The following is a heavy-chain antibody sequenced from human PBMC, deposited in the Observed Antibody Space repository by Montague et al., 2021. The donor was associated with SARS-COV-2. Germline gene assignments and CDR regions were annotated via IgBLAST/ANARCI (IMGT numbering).Heavy chain of an antibody. D-gene: IGHD4-23*01. CDR1: GFSLSTSGMC. CDR2: SDWXDDK. CDR3: ARSYGTTVVTRAFDY. J-gene: IGHJ4*02. Sequence: PALVKPTQTLTLTCTFSGFSLSTSGMCVSWIRQPPGKALEWLTLSDWXDDKYYSTSLKTRLTIYKDTSKNQVVLTMTNMDPVDTATYYCARSYGTTVVTRAFDYWGQGTLVTVSS. V-gene: IGHV2-70*01.